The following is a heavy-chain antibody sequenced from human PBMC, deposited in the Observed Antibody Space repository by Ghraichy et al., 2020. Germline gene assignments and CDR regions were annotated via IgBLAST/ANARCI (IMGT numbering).Heavy chain of an antibody. CDR2: FDRQEDKT. J-gene: IGHJ4*02. V-gene: IGHV1-24*01. Sequence: ASVKVSCKVSGYSLTEFSIHWVRQTSGKGLEWIGGFDRQEDKTVFAEKFRGRLTVTEDTSTDTAYMELSSLRSDDTAVYFCTTDQYAEQELTFWGQGTLVAVSS. D-gene: IGHD2-2*01. CDR3: TTDQYAEQELTF. CDR1: GYSLTEFS.